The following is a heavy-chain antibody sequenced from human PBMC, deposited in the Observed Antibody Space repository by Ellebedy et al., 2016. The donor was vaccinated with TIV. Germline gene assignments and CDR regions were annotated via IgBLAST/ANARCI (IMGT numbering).Heavy chain of an antibody. CDR3: ARAPDYHFDY. J-gene: IGHJ4*02. D-gene: IGHD4-11*01. CDR1: GYRFPSHW. V-gene: IGHV5-10-1*01. Sequence: GGSLRLSCQGSGYRFPSHWINWVRQVPGKGLEWMGRIDPNDSETNYNPSFQGHVTLSIDKSSNTAYLQWTSLKASDTAIYYCARAPDYHFDYWGQGTLVTVSS. CDR2: IDPNDSET.